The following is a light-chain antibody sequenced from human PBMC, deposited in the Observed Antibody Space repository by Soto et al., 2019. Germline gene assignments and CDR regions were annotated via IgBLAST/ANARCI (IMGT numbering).Light chain of an antibody. J-gene: IGLJ2*01. V-gene: IGLV1-47*02. CDR3: AAWDDSLSVV. CDR1: SSNIGSNY. Sequence: QSVLTQPPSASGTPGQRVTISCSGSSSNIGSNYVYWYQQLPGTAPKLLIYSNNRRPSGVPDRFSGSKSGTSASLAISGLRSEDEADYYCAAWDDSLSVVFGGGTKLTVL. CDR2: SNN.